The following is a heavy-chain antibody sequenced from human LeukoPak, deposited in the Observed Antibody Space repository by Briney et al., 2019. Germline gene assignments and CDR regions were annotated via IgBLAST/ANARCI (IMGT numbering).Heavy chain of an antibody. J-gene: IGHJ6*03. Sequence: GGSLRLSCVASGFTFVNHWMTWVRQAPGKGLEWVANMNQDGSEKYYVDSVKGRFTISRDNAKNSLYLQMNSLRAEDTAVYYCARGGQLWGYYYYYMDVWGKGTTVTISS. D-gene: IGHD5-18*01. V-gene: IGHV3-7*04. CDR3: ARGGQLWGYYYYYMDV. CDR2: MNQDGSEK. CDR1: GFTFVNHW.